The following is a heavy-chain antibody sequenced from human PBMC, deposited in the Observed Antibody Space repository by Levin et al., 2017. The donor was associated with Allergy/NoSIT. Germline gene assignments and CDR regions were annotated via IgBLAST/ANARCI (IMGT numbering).Heavy chain of an antibody. Sequence: GGSLRLSCAASGFSFSIYTMNWVRQAPGKGLEWLSGITGDGEAPHTAESVKGRFTLSRDNSRNTLYWQMSSLRAEDTATYYCARGSTIFGVGRLDYWGQGILVTVSS. CDR1: GFSFSIYT. CDR3: ARGSTIFGVGRLDY. J-gene: IGHJ4*02. D-gene: IGHD3-3*01. CDR2: ITGDGEAP. V-gene: IGHV3-23*01.